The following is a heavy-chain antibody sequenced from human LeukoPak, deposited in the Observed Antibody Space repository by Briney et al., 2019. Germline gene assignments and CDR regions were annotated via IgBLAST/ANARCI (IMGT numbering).Heavy chain of an antibody. Sequence: GGSLRLSCAASGFTFSSYEMNWVRQAPGKGLEWISHISNTGDIIHYADSVEGRFTISRDNAKNSLYLQMNSLRAEDTAVYYCAKDATAVVGTVYMDVWGKGTTVTISS. J-gene: IGHJ6*03. V-gene: IGHV3-48*03. D-gene: IGHD6-13*01. CDR3: AKDATAVVGTVYMDV. CDR1: GFTFSSYE. CDR2: ISNTGDII.